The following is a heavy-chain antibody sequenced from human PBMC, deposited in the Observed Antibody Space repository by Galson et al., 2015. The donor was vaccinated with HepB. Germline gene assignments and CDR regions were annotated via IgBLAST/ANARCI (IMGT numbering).Heavy chain of an antibody. Sequence: SVKVSCKASGGTFSSYAISWVRQAPGQGLEWMGRIIPILGIANYAQKFQGRVTITADKSTSTAYMELSSLRSEDTAVYYCARDQDSSDPYNWFDPWGQGTLVTVSS. J-gene: IGHJ5*02. CDR2: IIPILGIA. CDR1: GGTFSSYA. V-gene: IGHV1-69*04. D-gene: IGHD3-22*01. CDR3: ARDQDSSDPYNWFDP.